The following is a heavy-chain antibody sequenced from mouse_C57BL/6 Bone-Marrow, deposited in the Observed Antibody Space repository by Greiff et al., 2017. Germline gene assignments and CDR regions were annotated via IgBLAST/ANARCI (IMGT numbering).Heavy chain of an antibody. V-gene: IGHV6-6*01. Sequence: EVQRVESGGGLVQPGGSMKLSCAASGFTFSDAWMDWVRQSPEKGLEWVAEIRIKANNHATYYAESVKGRFTISRDDSKSSVYLQMNSLRAEDTGIYYCTLTMVTTIYYYAMDYWGQGTSVTVSS. D-gene: IGHD2-2*01. J-gene: IGHJ4*01. CDR2: IRIKANNHAT. CDR3: TLTMVTTIYYYAMDY. CDR1: GFTFSDAW.